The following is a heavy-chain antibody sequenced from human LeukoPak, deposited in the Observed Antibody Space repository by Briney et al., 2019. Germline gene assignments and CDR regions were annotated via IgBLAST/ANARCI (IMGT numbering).Heavy chain of an antibody. V-gene: IGHV3-53*01. CDR2: IYSGGST. CDR1: GFTVSSNY. CDR3: ARSPKGYSSSWYDY. D-gene: IGHD6-13*01. J-gene: IGHJ4*02. Sequence: GGSLRLSCAASGFTVSSNYMSWVRQAPGKGLEWVSVIYSGGSTYYADSVKGRSTISRDNSKNTLYLQMNSLRAEDTAVYYCARSPKGYSSSWYDYWGQGTLVTVSS.